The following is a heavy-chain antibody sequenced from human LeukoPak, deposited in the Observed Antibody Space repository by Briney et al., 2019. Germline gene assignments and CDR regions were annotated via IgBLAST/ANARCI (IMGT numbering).Heavy chain of an antibody. CDR3: ARGRINYDILTGLLL. CDR2: IYYSGST. CDR1: GGSISSYY. D-gene: IGHD3-9*01. J-gene: IGHJ4*02. V-gene: IGHV4-59*08. Sequence: SETLSLTCTVSGGSISSYYWSWIRQPPGKGLEWIGYIYYSGSTNYNPSLKSRVTISVDTSKNQFSLKLSYVTAADTAVYYCARGRINYDILTGLLLWGQGTLVTVSS.